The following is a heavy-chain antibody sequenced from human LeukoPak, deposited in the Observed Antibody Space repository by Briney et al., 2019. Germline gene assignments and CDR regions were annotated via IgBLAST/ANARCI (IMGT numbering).Heavy chain of an antibody. J-gene: IGHJ4*02. Sequence: GGSLRLSCAASGFIFSSYGMSWVRQAPGKGLEWVSVIYSGGTTYYADSVKGRFAISRDSSKNTIYLQMNSLRAEDTAVYYCARDSSGGFYFDYWGQGTLVTVSS. CDR3: ARDSSGGFYFDY. CDR1: GFIFSSYG. V-gene: IGHV3-53*01. D-gene: IGHD6-19*01. CDR2: IYSGGTT.